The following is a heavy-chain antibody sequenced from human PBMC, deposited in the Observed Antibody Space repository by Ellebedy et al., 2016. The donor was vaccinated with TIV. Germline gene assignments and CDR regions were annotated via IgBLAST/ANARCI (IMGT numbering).Heavy chain of an antibody. CDR2: IRSSINSI. Sequence: GGSLRLXXAASGFTFNTYSMNWVRQAPGKGLEWVAFIRSSINSISYADSVEGRFTISRDDAENSLYLQMNSLRDEDTALYYCARGGAGFDSMNRELSFDSWGQGTLVIVSS. CDR1: GFTFNTYS. D-gene: IGHD1-26*01. V-gene: IGHV3-48*02. CDR3: ARGGAGFDSMNRELSFDS. J-gene: IGHJ4*02.